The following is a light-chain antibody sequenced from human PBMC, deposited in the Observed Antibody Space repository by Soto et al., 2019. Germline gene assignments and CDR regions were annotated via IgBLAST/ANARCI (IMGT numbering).Light chain of an antibody. CDR3: QTWGTDIVI. Sequence: QLVLTQSPSASASLRASVKLTCTLSSGHSSNAIAWHQQQPEKGPRYLMKLNNDGSHTKGDGIPDRFSGSSSGAERYLTISSLQSEDEADYYCQTWGTDIVIFGGGTKVTVL. J-gene: IGLJ2*01. V-gene: IGLV4-69*01. CDR2: LNNDGSH. CDR1: SGHSSNA.